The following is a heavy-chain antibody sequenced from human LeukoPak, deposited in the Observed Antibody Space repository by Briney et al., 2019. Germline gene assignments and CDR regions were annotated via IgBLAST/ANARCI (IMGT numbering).Heavy chain of an antibody. V-gene: IGHV5-51*01. J-gene: IGHJ4*02. CDR3: ARGAPIFYYFES. CDR2: IYPDDSDT. Sequence: GDSLKISCNTSGYIFTDYWIGWVRQVPGKRLGWIGIIYPDDSDTRYSPSFQGQVTISADKSTSTAYLQWSSLKASDTAMYYCARGAPIFYYFESWGQGTLVSVSA. CDR1: GYIFTDYW.